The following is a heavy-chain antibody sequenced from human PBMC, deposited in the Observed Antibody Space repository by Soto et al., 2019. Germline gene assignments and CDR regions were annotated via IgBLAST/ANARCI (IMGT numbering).Heavy chain of an antibody. CDR1: GFSLTTNAVA. J-gene: IGHJ4*02. Sequence: QITLKESGPTLVKPTQTLTLTCTFSGFSLTTNAVAVGWIRQPPGKALEWLAIIYGNDAKFYSPYLKSRLTITKDTSTNQVVLTMTNMDPVDTATYYCARRYDPYYFDYWGQGTLVTVSS. CDR2: IYGNDAK. CDR3: ARRYDPYYFDY. D-gene: IGHD1-1*01. V-gene: IGHV2-5*01.